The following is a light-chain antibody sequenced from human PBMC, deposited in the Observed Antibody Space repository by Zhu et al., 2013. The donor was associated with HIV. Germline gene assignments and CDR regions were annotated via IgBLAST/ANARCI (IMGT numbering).Light chain of an antibody. Sequence: EIVLTQSPGTLSLSPGERATLSCRASQTISSGYLAWYQQKPGLAPTLLIYDASSRATGIPDRFSGSGSGTDFTLTISRLEPEDFAVYYCQQYASSPWTFGQGTKVEIK. CDR3: QQYASSPWT. V-gene: IGKV3-20*01. CDR1: QTISSGY. CDR2: DAS. J-gene: IGKJ1*01.